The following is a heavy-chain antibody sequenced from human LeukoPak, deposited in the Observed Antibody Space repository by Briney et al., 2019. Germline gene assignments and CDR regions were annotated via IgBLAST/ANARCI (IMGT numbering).Heavy chain of an antibody. CDR2: IIPIFGTA. Sequence: SVKVSCKASGGTFSSYAISWVRQAPGQGLEWMGGIIPIFGTANYAQKFQGRVTITADESTSTAYMELSSLRSEDTAVYYCASGYYDILAGYPKDFDYWGQGTLVTVSS. J-gene: IGHJ4*02. V-gene: IGHV1-69*13. D-gene: IGHD3-9*01. CDR3: ASGYYDILAGYPKDFDY. CDR1: GGTFSSYA.